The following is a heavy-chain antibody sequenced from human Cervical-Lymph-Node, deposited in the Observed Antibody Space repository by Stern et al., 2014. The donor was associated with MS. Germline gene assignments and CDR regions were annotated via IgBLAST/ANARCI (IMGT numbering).Heavy chain of an antibody. V-gene: IGHV3-33*01. CDR1: GFTFSSYG. J-gene: IGHJ4*02. Sequence: VQLVESGGGVVQPGRSLRLSCAASGFTFSSYGMHWVRQAPGKGLEWVAVIWSDGSNKYYADSVKGRFTISRDNSKNALYLQMNSLRAEDTAVYYCAGDPDYYGNQGPQYYFDYWGQGTLVTVSS. CDR2: IWSDGSNK. CDR3: AGDPDYYGNQGPQYYFDY. D-gene: IGHD3-10*01.